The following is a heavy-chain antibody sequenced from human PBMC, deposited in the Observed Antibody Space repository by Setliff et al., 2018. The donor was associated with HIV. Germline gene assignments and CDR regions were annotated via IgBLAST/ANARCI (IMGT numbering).Heavy chain of an antibody. J-gene: IGHJ4*02. CDR1: GGTFSSYA. V-gene: IGHV1-69*05. CDR3: AWGYYGSSGIDY. D-gene: IGHD3-22*01. Sequence: ASVKVSCKASGGTFSSYAISWVRQAPGQGLEWMGGIIPIFGTANYAQKFQGRVTITTDESTSTAYMELSSLRSEDTAVYYCAWGYYGSSGIDYWGQGTLVTVSS. CDR2: IIPIFGTA.